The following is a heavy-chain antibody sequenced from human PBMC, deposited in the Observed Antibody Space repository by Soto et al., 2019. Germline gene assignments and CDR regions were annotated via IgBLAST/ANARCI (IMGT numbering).Heavy chain of an antibody. Sequence: EVQLLESGGGLVQPGGSLRLSCAASGFTFSSYAMRWVRQAPGKGLEWVSAISGSGGSTYYVDSVKGRFTISRDNSKNTLYLPMNSLRAEDTAAYYCARRGSRSYYDYWGQGTLVTVSS. CDR3: ARRGSRSYYDY. D-gene: IGHD3-10*01. CDR1: GFTFSSYA. V-gene: IGHV3-23*01. J-gene: IGHJ4*02. CDR2: ISGSGGST.